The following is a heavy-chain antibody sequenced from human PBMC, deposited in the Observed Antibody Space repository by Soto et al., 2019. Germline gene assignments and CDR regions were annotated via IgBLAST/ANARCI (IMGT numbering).Heavy chain of an antibody. J-gene: IGHJ4*02. Sequence: GESLKISCQGSGYIFTNYWIGWVRQMPGKGLEWMGIIYPGDSDTRYSPSFQDEVTMSVGKSIGTAYLQWSSLKASDTAMYYCAKGRGSGWAWYFDNWGQGTLVTVSS. CDR3: AKGRGSGWAWYFDN. CDR1: GYIFTNYW. V-gene: IGHV5-51*01. D-gene: IGHD6-19*01. CDR2: IYPGDSDT.